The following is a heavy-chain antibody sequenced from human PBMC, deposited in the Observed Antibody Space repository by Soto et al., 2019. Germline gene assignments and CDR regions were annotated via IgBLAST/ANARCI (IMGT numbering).Heavy chain of an antibody. CDR1: GFTFTSSA. J-gene: IGHJ3*02. CDR3: AAGLQHLNRDAFDI. Sequence: SVKVSCKASGFTFTSSAMQWVRQARGQRLEWIGWIVVGSGNTNYAQKFQERVTITRDMSTSTAYMELSSLRSEDTAVYYCAAGLQHLNRDAFDIWGQGTMVTVSS. CDR2: IVVGSGNT. D-gene: IGHD6-13*01. V-gene: IGHV1-58*02.